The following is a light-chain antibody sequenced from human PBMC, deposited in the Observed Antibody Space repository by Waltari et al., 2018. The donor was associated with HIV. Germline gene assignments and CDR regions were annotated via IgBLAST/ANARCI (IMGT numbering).Light chain of an antibody. CDR1: ERIGTY. CDR3: QQSYGTPQT. Sequence: IQMAQFPAYLSDSTAQKVTITCRANERIGTYLAWYQQKPGKVPQLLLFASSSLQTGVPSRFSGSGSGTDFTLSISWLESDDFATYYCQQSYGTPQTFGHGTKVEIK. J-gene: IGKJ1*01. CDR2: ASS. V-gene: IGKV1-8*01.